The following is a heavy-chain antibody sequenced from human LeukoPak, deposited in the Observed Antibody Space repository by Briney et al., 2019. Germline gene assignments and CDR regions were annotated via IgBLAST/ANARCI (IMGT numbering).Heavy chain of an antibody. CDR3: ARILGYCSGGSCYPGYYYYYMDI. Sequence: SETLSLTCTVSDGSISSSSYYWGWIRQPPGKGLEWIGSIYYSGSTYYNPSLKSRVTISVDTSENQFSLKLSSVTAADTAVYYCARILGYCSGGSCYPGYYYYYMDIWGKGTTVTVSS. CDR2: IYYSGST. J-gene: IGHJ6*03. CDR1: DGSISSSSYY. D-gene: IGHD2-15*01. V-gene: IGHV4-39*07.